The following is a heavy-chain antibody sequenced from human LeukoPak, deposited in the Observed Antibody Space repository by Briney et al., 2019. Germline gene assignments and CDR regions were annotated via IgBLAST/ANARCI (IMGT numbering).Heavy chain of an antibody. V-gene: IGHV1-2*02. Sequence: GASVKVSCKASGYTFTGYYMHWVRQAPGQGLEWMGWINPNSGGTNYAQKFQGRVTMTRDTSISTAYMELSRLRSDDTAVYYCARDGRYCSGGSCYSGTHYGHYWGQGTLVTVSS. CDR2: INPNSGGT. CDR1: GYTFTGYY. CDR3: ARDGRYCSGGSCYSGTHYGHY. D-gene: IGHD2-15*01. J-gene: IGHJ4*02.